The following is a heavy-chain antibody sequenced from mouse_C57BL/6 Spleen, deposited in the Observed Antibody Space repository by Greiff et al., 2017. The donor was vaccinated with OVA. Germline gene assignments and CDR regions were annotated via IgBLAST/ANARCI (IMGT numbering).Heavy chain of an antibody. CDR3: ARGTTVYYFDY. CDR1: GYTFTSYW. V-gene: IGHV1-52*01. J-gene: IGHJ2*01. CDR2: IDPSDSET. D-gene: IGHD1-1*01. Sequence: VQLQQPGAELVRPGSSVKLSCKASGYTFTSYWMHWVKQRPIQGLEWIGNIDPSDSETHYNQKFKDKATLTVDKSSSTAYMQLSSLTSEDSAVYYCARGTTVYYFDYWGQGTTLTVSS.